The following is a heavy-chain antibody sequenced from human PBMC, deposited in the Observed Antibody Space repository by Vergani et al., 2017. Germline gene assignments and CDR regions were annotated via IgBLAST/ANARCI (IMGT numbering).Heavy chain of an antibody. Sequence: QVQILQSGGGVVQPGGSLRLSCTLSGFTLNTYGIHWVRQAPGKGLEWVSFIRYDGSSEYYGDSVKGRFTISRDNSKNTLYLQMNSLRAEDTAVYYCAKASRWLQFNYYYYMDVWGKGTTVTVSS. V-gene: IGHV3-30*02. D-gene: IGHD5-24*01. J-gene: IGHJ6*03. CDR1: GFTLNTYG. CDR3: AKASRWLQFNYYYYMDV. CDR2: IRYDGSSE.